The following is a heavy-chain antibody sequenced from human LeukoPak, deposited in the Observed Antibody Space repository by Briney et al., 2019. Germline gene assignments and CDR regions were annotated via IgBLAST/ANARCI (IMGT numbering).Heavy chain of an antibody. V-gene: IGHV4-59*01. D-gene: IGHD3-16*01. Sequence: PSETLSLTCTVSGGSISSYYWSWIRQPPGKGLEWIGYIYYSGSTNYNPSLKSRVTISVDTSKNQFSLKLSSVTAADTAVYCCARDGAEAPNYYYYGMDVWGQGTTVTVSS. CDR3: ARDGAEAPNYYYYGMDV. J-gene: IGHJ6*02. CDR2: IYYSGST. CDR1: GGSISSYY.